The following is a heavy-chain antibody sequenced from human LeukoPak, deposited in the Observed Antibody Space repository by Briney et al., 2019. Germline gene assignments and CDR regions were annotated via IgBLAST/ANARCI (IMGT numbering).Heavy chain of an antibody. Sequence: SETLSLTCIVSGDSISSGNYYWSWIRQPAGKGLEWIGRIYTSGSTNYNPSLKSRVTISIDTSKNQFSLKLSSVTAADTAVHYCARDERPFQEDAFDIWGQGTMVTVSS. CDR2: IYTSGST. V-gene: IGHV4-61*02. J-gene: IGHJ3*02. CDR3: ARDERPFQEDAFDI. CDR1: GDSISSGNYY.